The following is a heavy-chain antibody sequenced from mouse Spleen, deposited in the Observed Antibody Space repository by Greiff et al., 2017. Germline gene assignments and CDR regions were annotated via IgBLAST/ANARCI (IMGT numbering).Heavy chain of an antibody. CDR1: GFNIKDDY. J-gene: IGHJ3*01. CDR2: IDPENGDT. V-gene: IGHV14-4*01. D-gene: IGHD1-2*01. Sequence: EVQLQQSGAELVRPGASVKLSCTASGFNIKDDYMHWVKQRPEQGLEWIGWIDPENGDTEYASKFQGKATITADTSSNTAYLQLSSLTSEDTAVYYCTRGATATAWFAYWGQGTLVTVSA. CDR3: TRGATATAWFAY.